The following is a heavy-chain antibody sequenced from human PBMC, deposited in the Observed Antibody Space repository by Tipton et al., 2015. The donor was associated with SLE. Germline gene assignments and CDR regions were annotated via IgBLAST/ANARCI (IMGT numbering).Heavy chain of an antibody. CDR3: AKDSSPYDILTGRPFDY. V-gene: IGHV3-23*03. D-gene: IGHD3-9*01. CDR1: GFTFSSYA. CDR2: IIYSGGST. Sequence: LSLTCAASGFTFSSYAMSWVRQAPGKGLEWVSIIYSGGSTYYADSVKGRFTISRDNSKNTLYLQMNSLRAEDTAVYYCAKDSSPYDILTGRPFDYWGQGTLVTVSS. J-gene: IGHJ4*02.